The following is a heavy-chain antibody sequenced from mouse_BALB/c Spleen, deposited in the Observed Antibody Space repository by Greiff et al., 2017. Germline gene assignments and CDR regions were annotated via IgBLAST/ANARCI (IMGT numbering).Heavy chain of an antibody. CDR3: TRGYYGSRGGYFDV. CDR1: GFTFSSYT. V-gene: IGHV5-6-4*01. Sequence: EVMLVESGGGLVKPGGSLKLSCAASGFTFSSYTISSGGSYTYYPDSVKGRFTISRDNAKNTLYLQMSSLKSEDTAMYYCTRGYYGSRGGYFDVWGAGTTVTVSS. D-gene: IGHD1-1*01. CDR2: SSGGSYT. J-gene: IGHJ1*01.